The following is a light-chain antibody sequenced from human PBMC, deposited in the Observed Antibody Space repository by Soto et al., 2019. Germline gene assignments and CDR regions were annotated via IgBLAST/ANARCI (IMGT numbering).Light chain of an antibody. CDR3: QQSDT. Sequence: EIVLTQSPATLSLSPGERATLSCRASQSVSSYLAWYQQKPGQAPRLLIYGASTRATGIPARFSGSGSGTEFTLTISSLQSEDFAVYYCQQSDTFGQGTRLEIK. V-gene: IGKV3D-15*01. J-gene: IGKJ5*01. CDR2: GAS. CDR1: QSVSSY.